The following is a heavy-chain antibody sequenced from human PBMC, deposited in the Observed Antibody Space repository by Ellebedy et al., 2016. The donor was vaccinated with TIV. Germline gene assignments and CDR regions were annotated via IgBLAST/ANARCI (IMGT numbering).Heavy chain of an antibody. CDR3: AKKAPQYCTSGSCPPDAFDI. Sequence: GGSLRLXXEASGLKFGSFGMHWVRQAPGLGLDWVALISHDGQKIFYGDSVKGRFTISRDSSKNTLYLQMTSLRVEDTAVYYCAKKAPQYCTSGSCPPDAFDIWGQGTMVTVSS. J-gene: IGHJ3*02. D-gene: IGHD2-15*01. CDR2: ISHDGQKI. V-gene: IGHV3-30*18. CDR1: GLKFGSFG.